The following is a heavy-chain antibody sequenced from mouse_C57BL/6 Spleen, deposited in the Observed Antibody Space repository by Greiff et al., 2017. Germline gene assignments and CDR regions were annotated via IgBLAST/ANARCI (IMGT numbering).Heavy chain of an antibody. CDR3: ARQEVATDFDV. CDR1: GFTFSSYG. Sequence: EVKLMESGGDLVKPGGSLKLSCAASGFTFSSYGMSWVRQTPDKRLEWVATISSGGSYTYYPDSVKGRFTISRDNAKNTLYLQMSSLKSEDTAMYYWARQEVATDFDVWGTGTTVTVSS. D-gene: IGHD1-1*01. CDR2: ISSGGSYT. V-gene: IGHV5-6*01. J-gene: IGHJ1*03.